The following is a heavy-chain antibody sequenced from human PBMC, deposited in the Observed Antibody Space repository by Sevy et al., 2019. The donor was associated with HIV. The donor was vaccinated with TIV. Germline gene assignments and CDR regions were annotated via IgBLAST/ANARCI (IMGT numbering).Heavy chain of an antibody. CDR2: IWYDGTDK. CDR1: GFIFSNYA. Sequence: GGSLRLSCATSGFIFSNYAMHWIRQAPGKGLEWVAVIWYDGTDKYYADSVQGRFTISRDNSKNTLYLQMNSLRVEDTAVYYCARYWWRDGYSIDYWGQGTLVTVSS. D-gene: IGHD2-15*01. CDR3: ARYWWRDGYSIDY. J-gene: IGHJ4*02. V-gene: IGHV3-33*01.